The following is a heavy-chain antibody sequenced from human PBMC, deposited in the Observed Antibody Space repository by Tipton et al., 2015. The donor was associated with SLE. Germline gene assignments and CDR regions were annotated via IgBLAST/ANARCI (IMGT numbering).Heavy chain of an antibody. V-gene: IGHV4-59*12. CDR1: GGSITNYY. CDR2: IYHDGTT. CDR3: ARDRGGSSWFFDY. D-gene: IGHD6-13*01. Sequence: TLSLTCTVSGGSITNYYWTWIRQPPGKGLEWIGCIYHDGTTRSNPSLQSRVTMSLDSSKNQLSLRLSSVTAADTAVYYCARDRGGSSWFFDYWGLGTLVTVSS. J-gene: IGHJ4*02.